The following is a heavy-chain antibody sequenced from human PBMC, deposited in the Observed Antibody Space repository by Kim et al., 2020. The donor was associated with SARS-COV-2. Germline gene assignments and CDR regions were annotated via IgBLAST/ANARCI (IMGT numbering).Heavy chain of an antibody. D-gene: IGHD1-26*01. V-gene: IGHV4-59*01. CDR2: IYYSGST. J-gene: IGHJ5*02. CDR1: GGSIRSYY. CDR3: ARVSGRFDP. Sequence: SETLSLTCTVSGGSIRSYYWSWIRQPPGKGLEWIGYIYYSGSTNYNPSLKSRVTISVDTPKNQFSLKLSSVTAADTAVYYCARVSGRFDPWGQGTLVTVSS.